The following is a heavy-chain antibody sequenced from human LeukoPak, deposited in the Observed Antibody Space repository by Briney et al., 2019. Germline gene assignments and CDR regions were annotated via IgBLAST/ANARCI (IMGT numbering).Heavy chain of an antibody. CDR2: INHSGST. CDR1: GGSFSDYY. Sequence: PSETLSLTCAVYGGSFSDYYWSWIRRPPGKGLEWIGEINHSGSTNYNPSLKSRVTISVDTSKNQFSLKLSSVTAADTAVYYCARRDYYDGVDYWGQGTLVTVSS. J-gene: IGHJ4*02. CDR3: ARRDYYDGVDY. D-gene: IGHD3-22*01. V-gene: IGHV4-34*01.